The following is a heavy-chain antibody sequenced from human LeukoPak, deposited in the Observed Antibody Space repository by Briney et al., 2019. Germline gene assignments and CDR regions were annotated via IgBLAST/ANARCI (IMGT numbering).Heavy chain of an antibody. CDR1: GFTFSSYS. Sequence: GGSLRLSCAASGFTFSSYSMNWVRQAPGKGLEWVSSISSSSSYIYYADSVKGRFTISRDNAKNSLYLQMNSLRAEDTAVYYCARGPRSTSWGYFDYWGQGTLVTVSS. D-gene: IGHD2-2*01. CDR2: ISSSSSYI. V-gene: IGHV3-21*01. J-gene: IGHJ4*02. CDR3: ARGPRSTSWGYFDY.